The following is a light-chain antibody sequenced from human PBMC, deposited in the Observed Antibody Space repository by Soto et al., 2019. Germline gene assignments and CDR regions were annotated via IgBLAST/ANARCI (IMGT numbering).Light chain of an antibody. J-gene: IGKJ5*01. CDR2: AAS. V-gene: IGKV1-12*01. Sequence: QFPSSISAAFGSVVTITFRASQVMSSWLAWYQQRPGKAPKLLIFAASTLQSGVPSRFSGSGSGTDFTLTISRLQTEDFATYYCQQLNSYRIFGQGTRLEIK. CDR1: QVMSSW. CDR3: QQLNSYRI.